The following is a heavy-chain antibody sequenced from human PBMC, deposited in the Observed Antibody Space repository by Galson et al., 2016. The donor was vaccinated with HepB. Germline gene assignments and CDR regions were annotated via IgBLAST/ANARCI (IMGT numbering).Heavy chain of an antibody. V-gene: IGHV3-30*04. J-gene: IGHJ4*02. CDR3: ARNRPRTGWYWGAVH. Sequence: SLRPSCAASGFPFNSYTMHWFRQAPGKGLVWVAVMSFDGRNEYYADSVKGRFTISRDNSKSTLYLQMNSLRTEDTAIYFCARNRPRTGWYWGAVHWGQGTLVTVSS. CDR1: GFPFNSYT. D-gene: IGHD6-19*01. CDR2: MSFDGRNE.